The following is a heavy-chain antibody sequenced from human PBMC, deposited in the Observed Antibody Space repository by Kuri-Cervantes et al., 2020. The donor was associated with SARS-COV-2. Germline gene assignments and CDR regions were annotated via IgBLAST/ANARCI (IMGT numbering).Heavy chain of an antibody. Sequence: LSLTCAASGFTFRSYWMSWVRQAPGKGLEWVANIKPDGSEKNYVDSVKGRFTISRDNAKNSLYLQMNSLRAEDTAVYYCASGGDCSSTSCYRAEVNWGQGTLVTVSS. J-gene: IGHJ4*02. CDR3: ASGGDCSSTSCYRAEVN. CDR1: GFTFRSYW. CDR2: IKPDGSEK. D-gene: IGHD2-2*02. V-gene: IGHV3-7*01.